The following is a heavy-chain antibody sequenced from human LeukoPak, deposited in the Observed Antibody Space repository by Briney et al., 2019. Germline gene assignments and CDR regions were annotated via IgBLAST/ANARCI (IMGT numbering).Heavy chain of an antibody. J-gene: IGHJ4*02. CDR3: AKDKVWLQNYFDY. V-gene: IGHV3-30*02. Sequence: GGSLRLSCAASGFTFSSYEMNWVRQAPGKGLEWVAFIRYDGSNKYYADSVKGRFTISRDNSKNTLYLQMNSLRAEDTAVYYCAKDKVWLQNYFDYWGQGTLVTVSS. D-gene: IGHD5-24*01. CDR1: GFTFSSYE. CDR2: IRYDGSNK.